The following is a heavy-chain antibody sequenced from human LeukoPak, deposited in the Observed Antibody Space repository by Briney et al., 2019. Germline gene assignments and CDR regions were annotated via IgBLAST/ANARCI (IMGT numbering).Heavy chain of an antibody. V-gene: IGHV1-2*02. D-gene: IGHD6-13*01. CDR3: ATDLGSSWIY. CDR2: INPNSGGT. CDR1: GYTFTGYY. Sequence: ASVKVSCKASGYTFTGYYLHWVRQAPGQGLEWMGWINPNSGGTDYAQKFQGRVTMTRDTSISTAYMELSRLSSDDTAVYYCATDLGSSWIYWGQGTLVTVSS. J-gene: IGHJ4*01.